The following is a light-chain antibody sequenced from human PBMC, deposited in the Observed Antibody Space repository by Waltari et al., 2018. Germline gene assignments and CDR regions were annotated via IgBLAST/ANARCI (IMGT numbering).Light chain of an antibody. CDR1: SNDVGGYNF. CDR3: SSFAGSYNLNVM. Sequence: QSALTQPPSASGSPGQSVTISCTGTSNDVGGYNFVSWYQHHPGKAPKLLIYEVTKRPSGVPDRLSGATAGNTASLTVSGLQAEDEADYYCSSFAGSYNLNVMFGGGTKLTVL. V-gene: IGLV2-8*01. CDR2: EVT. J-gene: IGLJ3*02.